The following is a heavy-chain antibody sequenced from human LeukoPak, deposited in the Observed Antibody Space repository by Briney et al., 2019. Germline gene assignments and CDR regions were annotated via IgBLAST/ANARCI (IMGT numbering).Heavy chain of an antibody. D-gene: IGHD2-15*01. J-gene: IGHJ4*02. Sequence: ASVKVSCKASGYTFTSYYMHWVRQAPGQGLEWMGIINPSGGSTSYAQKFQGRVTMTRDTSTSTVYMELSSLRSEDMAVYYCARDYLKVVVAGTAPSAGHMDYWGQGTLVTVS. CDR1: GYTFTSYY. CDR3: ARDYLKVVVAGTAPSAGHMDY. V-gene: IGHV1-46*01. CDR2: INPSGGST.